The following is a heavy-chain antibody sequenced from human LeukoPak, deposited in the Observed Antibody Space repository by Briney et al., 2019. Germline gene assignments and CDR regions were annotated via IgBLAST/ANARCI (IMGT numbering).Heavy chain of an antibody. D-gene: IGHD3-3*01. CDR2: ISYDGSNK. V-gene: IGHV3-30-3*01. CDR1: GFTFSSYA. CDR3: AKASQVFGVVRNAFDI. J-gene: IGHJ3*02. Sequence: GGSLRLSCAASGFTFSSYAMHWVRQAPGKGLEWVAVISYDGSNKYDADSVKGRFTISRDNSKNTLYLQMNSLRAEDTAVYYCAKASQVFGVVRNAFDIWGQGTMVTVSS.